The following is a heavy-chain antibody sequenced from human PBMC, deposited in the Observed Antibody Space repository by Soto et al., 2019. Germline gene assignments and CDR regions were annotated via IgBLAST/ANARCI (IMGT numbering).Heavy chain of an antibody. CDR3: AKDRIQDYYYDSSGYLLAYFDY. V-gene: IGHV3-30-3*01. J-gene: IGHJ4*02. CDR2: ISYDGSNK. D-gene: IGHD3-22*01. CDR1: RFTFSSYA. Sequence: GGSLRLSCAASRFTFSSYAMHWVRQAPGKGLEWVAVISYDGSNKYYADSVKGRFTISRDNSKNTLYLQMNSLRAEDTVVYYCAKDRIQDYYYDSSGYLLAYFDYWGQGTLVTVSS.